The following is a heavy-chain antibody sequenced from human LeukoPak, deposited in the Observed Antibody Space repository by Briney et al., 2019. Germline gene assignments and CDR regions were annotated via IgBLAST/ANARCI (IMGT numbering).Heavy chain of an antibody. D-gene: IGHD6-13*01. V-gene: IGHV1-8*01. CDR1: GYTFTSYG. J-gene: IGHJ6*02. CDR3: ARAWYSRSWYSFIPFHDQDYYYYGMDV. CDR2: MNPNSGNT. Sequence: ASVKVSCKASGYTFTSYGINWVRQATGQGLEWMGWMNPNSGNTGYAQTFQGRVTMTRNTSISTAYMELSSLRSEDTAVYYCARAWYSRSWYSFIPFHDQDYYYYGMDVWGQGTTVTVSS.